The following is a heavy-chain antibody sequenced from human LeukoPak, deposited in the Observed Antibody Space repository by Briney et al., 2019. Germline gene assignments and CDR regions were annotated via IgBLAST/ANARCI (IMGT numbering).Heavy chain of an antibody. D-gene: IGHD1-26*01. V-gene: IGHV3-11*01. CDR1: GFTFSDYY. CDR2: ISSSGSTI. Sequence: GGSLRLSCAASGFTFSDYYMSWIRQAPGKGLEWVSYISSSGSTIYYADSVKGRFTISRDNAKNSLYLQMNSLRSEDTAVYYCARPKARENYYYYGMDVWGQGTTVTVSS. J-gene: IGHJ6*02. CDR3: ARPKARENYYYYGMDV.